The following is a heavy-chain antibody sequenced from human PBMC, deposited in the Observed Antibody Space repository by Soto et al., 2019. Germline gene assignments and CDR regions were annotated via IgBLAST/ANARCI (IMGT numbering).Heavy chain of an antibody. J-gene: IGHJ3*02. V-gene: IGHV1-8*01. CDR2: MNPNSGNT. CDR1: GYTFTSYD. D-gene: IGHD5-18*01. Sequence: QVQLVQSGAEVKKPGASVKVSCKASGYTFTSYDINWVRQATGQGLEWMGWMNPNSGNTGYAQKFQGRVTMTRNTSISTAYMELSSLRSEATAVYYCARGQSNSQNDAFDIWCQGTMVTVSS. CDR3: ARGQSNSQNDAFDI.